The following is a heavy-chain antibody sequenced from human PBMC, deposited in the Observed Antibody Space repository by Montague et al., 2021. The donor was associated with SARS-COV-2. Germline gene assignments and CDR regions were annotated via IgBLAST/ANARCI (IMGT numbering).Heavy chain of an antibody. V-gene: IGHV4-31*03. Sequence: TLSLTCTVSGGSISSGSYYWNWIRQYPGKGLEWIGFTHHSGSTFYNPSLRSRLTISIDTSANQFSLKMISVTAADTAVYYCARGSMDGLIDRVPWGQGTLVTVSS. CDR3: ARGSMDGLIDRVP. D-gene: IGHD2-2*03. J-gene: IGHJ5*02. CDR1: GGSISSGSYY. CDR2: THHSGST.